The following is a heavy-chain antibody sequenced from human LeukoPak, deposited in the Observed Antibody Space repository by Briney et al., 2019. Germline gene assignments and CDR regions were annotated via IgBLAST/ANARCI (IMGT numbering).Heavy chain of an antibody. Sequence: ASVNVPCKASGYTFTSYYMHWVRQAPGQGLEWMGIINPSGGSTSYAQKFQGRVTMTRDTSTSTVYMELSSLRSEDTAVYYCARDGDGSGSYYLSFDYWGQGTLVTVSS. D-gene: IGHD3-10*01. V-gene: IGHV1-46*01. CDR3: ARDGDGSGSYYLSFDY. CDR1: GYTFTSYY. CDR2: INPSGGST. J-gene: IGHJ4*02.